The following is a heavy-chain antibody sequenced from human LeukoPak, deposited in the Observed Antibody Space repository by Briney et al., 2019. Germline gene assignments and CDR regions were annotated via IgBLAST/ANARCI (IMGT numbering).Heavy chain of an antibody. J-gene: IGHJ4*02. V-gene: IGHV1-8*01. D-gene: IGHD1-26*01. CDR3: ARGRYRSDY. CDR1: GYTFTSYD. Sequence: GASVKVSCKTSGYTFTSYDINWVRQATGQGLERMGWMNPNSVRTGLAQKFQGRVTMTRNTTINTGYMELTSLRSEDTAVYYCARGRYRSDYWGQGTLVTVSS. CDR2: MNPNSVRT.